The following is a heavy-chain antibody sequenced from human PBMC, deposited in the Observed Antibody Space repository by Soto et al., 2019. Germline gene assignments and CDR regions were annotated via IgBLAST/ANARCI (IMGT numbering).Heavy chain of an antibody. D-gene: IGHD3-3*01. V-gene: IGHV4-34*01. J-gene: IGHJ6*02. Sequence: PSETLSLTCAVYGGSFSGYYWSWIRQPPGKGLEWIGESNHSGSTNYNPSLKSRVTISVDTSKNQFSLKLSSVTAADTAVYYCARLRRGITIFGVVIRRGAYYYYGMDVWGQGTTVT. CDR3: ARLRRGITIFGVVIRRGAYYYYGMDV. CDR1: GGSFSGYY. CDR2: SNHSGST.